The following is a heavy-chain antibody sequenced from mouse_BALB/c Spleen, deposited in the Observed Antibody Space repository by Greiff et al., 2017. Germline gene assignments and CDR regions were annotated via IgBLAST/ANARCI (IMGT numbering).Heavy chain of an antibody. V-gene: IGHV1S135*01. CDR1: GYSFTSYY. CDR2: IDPFNGGT. Sequence: VQLQQSGPELMKPGASVKISCKASGYSFTSYYMHWVKQSHGKSLEWIGYIDPFNGGTSYNQKFKGKATLTVDKSSSTAYMHLSSLTSEDSAVYYCARGDYGYAMDYWGQGTSVTVSS. CDR3: ARGDYGYAMDY. D-gene: IGHD1-1*01. J-gene: IGHJ4*01.